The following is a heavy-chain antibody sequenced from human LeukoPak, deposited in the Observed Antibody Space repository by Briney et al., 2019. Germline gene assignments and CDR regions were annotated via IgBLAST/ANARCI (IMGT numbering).Heavy chain of an antibody. V-gene: IGHV3-21*01. CDR1: GFTVSRSY. Sequence: PGGSLRLSCVASGFTVSRSYMSWVRQAPGKGLEWVSFISSSSSYIYYADSVKGRFTISRDNAKNSLYLQMNSLRAEDTAVYYCARGEYGSGSYHIDYWGQGTLVTVSS. J-gene: IGHJ4*02. CDR2: ISSSSSYI. CDR3: ARGEYGSGSYHIDY. D-gene: IGHD3-10*01.